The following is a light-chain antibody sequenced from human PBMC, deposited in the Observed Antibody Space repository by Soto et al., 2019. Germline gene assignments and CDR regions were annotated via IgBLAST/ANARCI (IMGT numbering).Light chain of an antibody. J-gene: IGKJ2*01. CDR2: AAF. CDR1: QGRSTL. CDR3: QQDNHIPTYT. V-gene: IGKV1-12*01. Sequence: IQMTQSPSSVPAFVADRFTITRLASQGRSTLLAWLQQKPGKATKLLIYAAFRLQSRSPSRFNGSESDTDFSLSISRLQPEDLATYYCQQDNHIPTYTFGKGIKVDIK.